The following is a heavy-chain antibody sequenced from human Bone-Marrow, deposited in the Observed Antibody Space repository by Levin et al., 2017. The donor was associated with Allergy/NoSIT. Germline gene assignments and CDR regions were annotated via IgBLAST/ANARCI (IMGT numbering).Heavy chain of an antibody. V-gene: IGHV3-30*18. CDR1: GFSFSTYG. CDR3: AKEDSSGWYGIDY. D-gene: IGHD6-19*01. Sequence: GGSLRLSCAASGFSFSTYGMHWVRQAPGKGLEWVAVISYDGRNTYYGDSVRGRCTISRDTSKNTLYLQMNSLTAEDTAVYYCAKEDSSGWYGIDYWGQGTLVTVSS. J-gene: IGHJ4*02. CDR2: ISYDGRNT.